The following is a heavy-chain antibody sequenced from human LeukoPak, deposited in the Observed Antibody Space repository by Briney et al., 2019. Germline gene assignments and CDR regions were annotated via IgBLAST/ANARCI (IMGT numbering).Heavy chain of an antibody. J-gene: IGHJ5*02. V-gene: IGHV1-18*01. CDR3: ARDPLLWFGTGPEGNWFDP. D-gene: IGHD3-10*01. CDR2: ISAYNGNT. CDR1: GYTFTNYG. Sequence: GASVKVSCNALGYTFTNYGISWVRQAPGQGLEWMGWISAYNGNTKYAQKFQGRVTMTTDTSTSTAYMDLRSLRSGDTAVYYCARDPLLWFGTGPEGNWFDPWGQGTLVTVSS.